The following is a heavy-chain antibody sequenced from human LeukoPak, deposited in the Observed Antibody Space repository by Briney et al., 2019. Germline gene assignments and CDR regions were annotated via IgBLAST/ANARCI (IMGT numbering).Heavy chain of an antibody. J-gene: IGHJ4*02. V-gene: IGHV4-31*03. CDR2: IYYSGST. CDR3: ASLPRSLSRDGYNLRGY. D-gene: IGHD5-24*01. Sequence: TLSLTCTVSGGSISSGGYYWSWIRQHPGKGLEWIGYIYYSGSTYYNPSLKSRVTISVDTSKNQFSLKLSSVTAADTAVYYCASLPRSLSRDGYNLRGYWGQGTLVTVSS. CDR1: GGSISSGGYY.